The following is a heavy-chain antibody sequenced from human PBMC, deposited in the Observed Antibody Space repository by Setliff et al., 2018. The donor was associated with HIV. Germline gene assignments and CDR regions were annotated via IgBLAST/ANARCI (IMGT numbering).Heavy chain of an antibody. J-gene: IGHJ4*02. D-gene: IGHD5-12*01. Sequence: SETLSLTCTVSGGSISSSSYYWGWIRQPPGKGLEWIGSMYYSGSTYYNPSLKSRVTISVDTSKNQFSLKLSSVTAADTAVYYCARMYSGWFIEYWGQGTLVTVSS. CDR3: ARMYSGWFIEY. CDR2: MYYSGST. CDR1: GGSISSSSYY. V-gene: IGHV4-39*07.